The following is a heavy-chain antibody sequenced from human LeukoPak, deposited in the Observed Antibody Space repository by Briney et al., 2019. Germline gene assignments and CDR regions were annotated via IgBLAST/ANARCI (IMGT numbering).Heavy chain of an antibody. CDR3: TSPTRSGSYEPNAFDI. CDR1: GFTFSGSA. CDR2: IRSKTNSYAT. D-gene: IGHD1-26*01. Sequence: PGGSLKLSCEASGFTFSGSAMHWVRQASGKGLEWVGRIRSKTNSYATAYAASVKGRFTISRDDSKNTAYLQMSSLKTEDTAVYYCTSPTRSGSYEPNAFDIWGQGTIVTVSS. J-gene: IGHJ3*02. V-gene: IGHV3-73*01.